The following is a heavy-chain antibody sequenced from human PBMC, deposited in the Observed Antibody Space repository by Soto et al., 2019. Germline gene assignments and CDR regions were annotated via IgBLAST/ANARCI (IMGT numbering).Heavy chain of an antibody. CDR2: ISGSGGST. CDR3: AKDPLLRFLEWSPSDYYYMDV. V-gene: IGHV3-23*01. D-gene: IGHD3-3*01. CDR1: GFTFSSYA. J-gene: IGHJ6*03. Sequence: GGSLRLSCAASGFTFSSYAMSWVRQAPGKGLEWVSAISGSGGSTYYADSMKGRFTISRDNSKNTLYLQMNSLRAEDTAVYYCAKDPLLRFLEWSPSDYYYMDVWGKGTTVTVSS.